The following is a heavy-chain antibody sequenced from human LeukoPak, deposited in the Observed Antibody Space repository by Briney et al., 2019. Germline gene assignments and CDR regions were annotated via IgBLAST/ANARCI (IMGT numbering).Heavy chain of an antibody. CDR2: INHSGST. Sequence: KPSETLSLTCAVYGGSFSGYYWSWIRQPPGKGLEWIGEINHSGSTNYNPSLKSRVTISVDTFKNQFSLKLSSVTAADTAVYYCALGIYGVVPYYFDYWGQGTLVTVSS. J-gene: IGHJ4*02. V-gene: IGHV4-34*01. D-gene: IGHD3-3*01. CDR3: ALGIYGVVPYYFDY. CDR1: GGSFSGYY.